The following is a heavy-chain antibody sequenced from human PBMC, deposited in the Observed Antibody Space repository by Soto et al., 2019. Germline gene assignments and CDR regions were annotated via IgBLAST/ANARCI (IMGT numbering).Heavy chain of an antibody. J-gene: IGHJ6*02. Sequence: EVLLLESGGGLVQPGGSLXXXXXGSGFPFNTYAISXVRQIPGKGLEWVSATVPKDGKTYYASSVKGRFTISRDTSKNTVYLQMNSLRADDTAVYYCARGGVYGGDNYYPGMDVWGQGTTVTVSS. CDR2: TVPKDGKT. CDR1: GFPFNTYA. V-gene: IGHV3-23*01. D-gene: IGHD5-12*01. CDR3: ARGGVYGGDNYYPGMDV.